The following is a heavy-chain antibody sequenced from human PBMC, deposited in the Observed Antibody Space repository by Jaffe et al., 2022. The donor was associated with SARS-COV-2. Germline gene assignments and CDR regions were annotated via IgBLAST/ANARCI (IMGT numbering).Heavy chain of an antibody. Sequence: QVQLVQSGAEVKKPGASVKVSCKASGYTFTGYYMHWVRQAPGQGLEWMGRINPNSGGTNYAQKFQGRVTMTRDTSISTAYMELSRLRSDDTAVYYCARVWTGTPGGGGMDVWGQGTTVTVSS. D-gene: IGHD1-7*01. CDR1: GYTFTGYY. CDR3: ARVWTGTPGGGGMDV. CDR2: INPNSGGT. J-gene: IGHJ6*02. V-gene: IGHV1-2*06.